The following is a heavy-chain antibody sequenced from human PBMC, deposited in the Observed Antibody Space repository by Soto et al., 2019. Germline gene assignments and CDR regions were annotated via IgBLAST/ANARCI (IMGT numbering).Heavy chain of an antibody. J-gene: IGHJ4*02. CDR3: AKDSPHLIAVAGTRPTGDFDY. CDR1: GFTFSSYA. Sequence: GGSLRLSCAASGFTFSSYAMSWVRQAPGKGLEWVSAISGSGGSTYYADSVKGRFTISRDNSKNTLYLQMNSLRAEDTAVYYCAKDSPHLIAVAGTRPTGDFDYWGQGTLVTVSS. D-gene: IGHD6-19*01. V-gene: IGHV3-23*01. CDR2: ISGSGGST.